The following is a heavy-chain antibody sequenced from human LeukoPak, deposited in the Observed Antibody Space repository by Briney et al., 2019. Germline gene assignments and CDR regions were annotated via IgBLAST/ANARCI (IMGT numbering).Heavy chain of an antibody. CDR2: ISSSSSYI. CDR3: ARVGGDCSSTSCPFDP. D-gene: IGHD2-2*01. CDR1: GFTFSSYS. J-gene: IGHJ5*02. Sequence: GGSLRLSCAASGFTFSSYSMNWVRQAPGKGLEWVSSISSSSSYIYYADSVKGRFTISRDNAKNSLYLQMNSLRSEDTAVYYCARVGGDCSSTSCPFDPWGQGTLVTVSS. V-gene: IGHV3-21*04.